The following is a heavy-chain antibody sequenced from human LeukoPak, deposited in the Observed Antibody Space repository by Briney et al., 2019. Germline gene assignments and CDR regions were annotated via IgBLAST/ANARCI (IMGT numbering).Heavy chain of an antibody. CDR1: GYTFTSYY. D-gene: IGHD2-15*01. CDR3: ARGYCSGGTCYLVENWLDP. Sequence: ASVKVSCKASGYTFTSYYMHWVRQAPGQGLEWMGRINPNSGGTDYAQNFQGRVTMTRDTSISTAYMELSRLRSDDTAVYYCARGYCSGGTCYLVENWLDPWGQGTLVTVSS. CDR2: INPNSGGT. J-gene: IGHJ5*02. V-gene: IGHV1-2*06.